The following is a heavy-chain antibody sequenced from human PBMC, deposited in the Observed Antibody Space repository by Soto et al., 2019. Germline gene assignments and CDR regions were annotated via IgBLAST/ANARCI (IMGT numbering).Heavy chain of an antibody. D-gene: IGHD2-8*01. V-gene: IGHV1-69*06. J-gene: IGHJ4*02. CDR1: GGTFSSYA. CDR3: ARDLGQSTNCTNGVCYSVRGDY. CDR2: IIPIFGTA. Sequence: QVQLVQSGAEVKKPGSSVKVSCKASGGTFSSYAISWVRQAPGQGLEWMGGIIPIFGTANYAQKFQGRVTITADKSTSTAYMELSSLRSEDTAVYYCARDLGQSTNCTNGVCYSVRGDYWGQGTLVTVSS.